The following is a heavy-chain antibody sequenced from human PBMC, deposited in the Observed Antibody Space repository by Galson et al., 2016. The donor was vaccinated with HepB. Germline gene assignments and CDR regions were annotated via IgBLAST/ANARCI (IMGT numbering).Heavy chain of an antibody. CDR3: AREGPSAGWEPTRYFDY. Sequence: SLRLSCAVSGFTVTNNYMSWVRQAPGKGLERVSSVFSDGTTYYADSVKGRFTISRDYSTNTLSLQMSSLRAEDTAVYFCAREGPSAGWEPTRYFDYWGHGTLVTVSS. CDR2: VFSDGTT. J-gene: IGHJ4*01. CDR1: GFTVTNNY. V-gene: IGHV3-53*01. D-gene: IGHD1-26*01.